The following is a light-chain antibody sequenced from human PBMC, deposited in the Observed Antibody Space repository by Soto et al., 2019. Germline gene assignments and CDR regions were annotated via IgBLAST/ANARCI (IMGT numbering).Light chain of an antibody. Sequence: DIQMTQSPSSLSASVGDRVTITCRASQSISSYLNWYQQKPGKAPNLLIYAASSLQSGVPSRFSGSGSGTDFTLTISSLQPEDFATYSCQQSYSAPNTFGQGTKLEIK. J-gene: IGKJ2*01. CDR2: AAS. V-gene: IGKV1-39*01. CDR3: QQSYSAPNT. CDR1: QSISSY.